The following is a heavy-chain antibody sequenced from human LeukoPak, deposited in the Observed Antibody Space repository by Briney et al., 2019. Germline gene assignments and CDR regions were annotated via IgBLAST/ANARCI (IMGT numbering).Heavy chain of an antibody. CDR3: AKWGIGNNWDIDDH. CDR1: DVSFSGYY. Sequence: SDTLSLTCAVYDVSFSGYYWSWIRQPPGKGLEWIGEINQSGSTNYNPSLKSRVTISVDTSKNQFSLKLSSVTAADTAVYYCAKWGIGNNWDIDDHWGQGTLVTVSS. CDR2: INQSGST. V-gene: IGHV4-34*01. J-gene: IGHJ4*02. D-gene: IGHD1-1*01.